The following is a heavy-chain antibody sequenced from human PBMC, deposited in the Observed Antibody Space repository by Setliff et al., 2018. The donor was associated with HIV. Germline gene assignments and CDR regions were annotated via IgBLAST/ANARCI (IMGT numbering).Heavy chain of an antibody. D-gene: IGHD3-22*01. V-gene: IGHV4-4*09. J-gene: IGHJ4*02. CDR3: ARTPEDYDQYFFDR. Sequence: SETLSLTCTVSGDTDFYWNWIRQPPGKGLEWIGYIYTSGSTNYNPSLEGRVTISVDTSKNQFSLKLSSVTAADTAVYYCARTPEDYDQYFFDRWGQGTLVTVSS. CDR2: IYTSGST. CDR1: GDTDFY.